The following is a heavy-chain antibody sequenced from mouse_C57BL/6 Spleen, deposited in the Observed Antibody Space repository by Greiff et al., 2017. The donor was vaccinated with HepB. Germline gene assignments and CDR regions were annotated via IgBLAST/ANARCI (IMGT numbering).Heavy chain of an antibody. CDR2: INPSNGGT. V-gene: IGHV1-53*01. D-gene: IGHD1-1*01. CDR3: ARSGITTVVATDY. Sequence: VQLQQPGTELVKPGASVKLSCKASGYTFTSYWMHWVKQRPGQGLEWIGNINPSNGGTNYNEKFKSKATLTVDKSSSTAYMQLSSLTSEDSAVYYCARSGITTVVATDYWGQGTTLTVSS. CDR1: GYTFTSYW. J-gene: IGHJ2*01.